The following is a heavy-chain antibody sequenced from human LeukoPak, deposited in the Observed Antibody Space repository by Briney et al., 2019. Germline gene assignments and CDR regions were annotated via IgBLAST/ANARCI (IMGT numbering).Heavy chain of an antibody. CDR1: GYTFTGYY. Sequence: ASVKVSCKASGYTFTGYYMHWVRQAPGQGLEWMGGIIPIFGTANYAQKFQGRVTITADKSTSTAYMELGSLRSEDTAVYYCAREIGALDYWGQGTLVTVSS. V-gene: IGHV1-69*06. J-gene: IGHJ4*02. CDR2: IIPIFGTA. D-gene: IGHD3-16*01. CDR3: AREIGALDY.